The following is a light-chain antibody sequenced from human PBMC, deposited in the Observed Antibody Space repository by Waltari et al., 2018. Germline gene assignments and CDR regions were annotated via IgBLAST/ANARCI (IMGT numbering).Light chain of an antibody. J-gene: IGLJ3*02. CDR1: RSDVCAYSY. V-gene: IGLV2-14*01. CDR2: EFS. Sequence: QSALTQPASVSGSPGQSITISCSGTRSDVCAYSYVPWYQHHPGTAPKRMIFEFSNRPSGVSDRFSGSKSGNTASLTISGLQAEDEADYYCSSFTTTSTWVFGGGTKLTVL. CDR3: SSFTTTSTWV.